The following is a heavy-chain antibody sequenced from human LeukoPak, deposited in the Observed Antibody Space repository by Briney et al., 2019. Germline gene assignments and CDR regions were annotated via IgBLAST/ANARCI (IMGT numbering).Heavy chain of an antibody. CDR1: GFAFSNYW. CDR3: AREAGTSDY. D-gene: IGHD6-19*01. J-gene: IGHJ4*02. CDR2: IKQDGSEK. V-gene: IGHV3-7*01. Sequence: GGCLRLSCAASGFAFSNYWMSWVRQAPGKGLEWVANIKQDGSEKYYVDSVKGRFTISRDNAKNSLYLQMNSLRAEDTAVYYCAREAGTSDYWGQGTLVTVSS.